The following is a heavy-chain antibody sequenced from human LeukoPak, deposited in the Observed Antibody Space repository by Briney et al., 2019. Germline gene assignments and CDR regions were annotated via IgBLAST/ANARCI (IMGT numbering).Heavy chain of an antibody. Sequence: PGGSLRLSCAASGFTFSNAWMSWVRQAPGKGLEWVGRIKSKTDGGTTDYAAPVKGRFTISRDDSKNTLYLQMNSLKTEDTAMYYCTTDPVVEMATILGQAKGYFQHWGQGTLVTVSS. V-gene: IGHV3-15*01. CDR1: GFTFSNAW. CDR3: TTDPVVEMATILGQAKGYFQH. CDR2: IKSKTDGGTT. J-gene: IGHJ1*01. D-gene: IGHD5-24*01.